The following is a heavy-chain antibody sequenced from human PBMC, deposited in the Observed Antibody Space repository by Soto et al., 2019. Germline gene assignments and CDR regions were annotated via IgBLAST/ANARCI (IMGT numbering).Heavy chain of an antibody. V-gene: IGHV3-33*01. Sequence: GGSLRLSCAASGSTFSSYGMHWVRQAPGKGLEWVAVIWYDGSNKYYADSVKGRFTISRDNSKNTLYLQMNSLRAEDTAVYYCARDPRYDSSGPLDYWGQGTLVTVSS. CDR2: IWYDGSNK. D-gene: IGHD3-22*01. J-gene: IGHJ4*02. CDR3: ARDPRYDSSGPLDY. CDR1: GSTFSSYG.